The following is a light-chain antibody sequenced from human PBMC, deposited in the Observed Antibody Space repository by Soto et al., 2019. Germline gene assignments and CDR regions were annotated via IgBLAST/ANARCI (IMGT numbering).Light chain of an antibody. Sequence: DIQMTQSPSSLSASVGGRVTITCRASQHISNYLAWYQQKPGKVPKLLIYAASTLQSGVPSRFSGGASGTDFTLTISSLQPEDVATYYCQQVYSFPHTFGQGTKLEV. J-gene: IGKJ2*01. CDR1: QHISNY. V-gene: IGKV1-27*01. CDR2: AAS. CDR3: QQVYSFPHT.